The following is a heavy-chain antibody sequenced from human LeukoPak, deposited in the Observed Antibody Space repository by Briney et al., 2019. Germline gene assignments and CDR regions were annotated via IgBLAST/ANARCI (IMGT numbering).Heavy chain of an antibody. Sequence: ASVKVSRKASGYTFTSYGISWVRQAPGQGLEWMGWISAYNGNTNYAQKLQGRVTMTTDTYTSTAYMELRSLRSDDTAVYYCATVGYYDRSASGPWGQGTLVTVSS. CDR1: GYTFTSYG. V-gene: IGHV1-18*01. D-gene: IGHD3-22*01. CDR2: ISAYNGNT. CDR3: ATVGYYDRSASGP. J-gene: IGHJ4*02.